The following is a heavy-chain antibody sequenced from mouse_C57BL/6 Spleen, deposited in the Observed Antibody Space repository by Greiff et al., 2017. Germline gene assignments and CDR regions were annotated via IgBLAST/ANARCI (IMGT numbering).Heavy chain of an antibody. CDR1: GYAFSSSW. J-gene: IGHJ1*03. CDR2: IYPGDGDT. CDR3: AESTEDSNFYWYFEV. V-gene: IGHV1-82*01. Sequence: QVQLQQSGPELVKPGASVKISCQASGYAFSSSWMNWVKQRPGKGLEWIGRIYPGDGDTNYNGKFNGKATLTADNSSSTAYMQLSSLTSEDSAVYFCAESTEDSNFYWYFEVWGTGTTVTVSS. D-gene: IGHD2-5*01.